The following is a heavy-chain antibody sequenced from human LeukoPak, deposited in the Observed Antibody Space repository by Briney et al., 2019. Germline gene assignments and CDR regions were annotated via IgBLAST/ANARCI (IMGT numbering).Heavy chain of an antibody. CDR3: ARYSNYMNGAFDI. CDR2: ISSSSSFI. J-gene: IGHJ3*02. Sequence: GGSLRLSCAASGFTFSSYSMNWVRQAPGKGLEWVSSISSSSSFIYYADSVKGRFTISRDNAKNSLYLQMNSLRAEDTAVYYCARYSNYMNGAFDIWGQGTMVTVSS. CDR1: GFTFSSYS. D-gene: IGHD4-11*01. V-gene: IGHV3-21*01.